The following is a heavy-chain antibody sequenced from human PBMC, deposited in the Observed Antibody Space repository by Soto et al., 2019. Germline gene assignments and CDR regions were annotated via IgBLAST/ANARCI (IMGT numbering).Heavy chain of an antibody. V-gene: IGHV1-8*02. CDR2: MNPNSGET. CDR3: ARVAVAALPRWYNWFDP. J-gene: IGHJ5*02. CDR1: GYTFSDYD. D-gene: IGHD2-15*01. Sequence: QEQLVQSGAEVKKPGASVKVSCKTSGYTFSDYDINWVRQATGQGLEWIGWMNPNSGETGYAQKFQGRVTMTRSVSLTTAYLELSSLRSEDTAVYYCARVAVAALPRWYNWFDPWGQGTLVTVSS.